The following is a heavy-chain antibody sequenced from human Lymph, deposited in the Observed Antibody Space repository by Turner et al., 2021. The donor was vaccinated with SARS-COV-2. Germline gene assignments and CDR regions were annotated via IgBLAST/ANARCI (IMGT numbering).Heavy chain of an antibody. CDR3: ARDVERYNDFWSGYSGGYGMDV. D-gene: IGHD3-3*01. V-gene: IGHV1-2*02. J-gene: IGHJ6*02. Sequence: QVQLVQSGAEGKKPGASVKVSCKASGYTFNGSYMHWVRQAPGQGLEWMGWINPNSGGTNYAQKFQGRVTMTRDTSISAAYMELSRLRSDDTAVYYCARDVERYNDFWSGYSGGYGMDVWGQGTTVTVSS. CDR2: INPNSGGT. CDR1: GYTFNGSY.